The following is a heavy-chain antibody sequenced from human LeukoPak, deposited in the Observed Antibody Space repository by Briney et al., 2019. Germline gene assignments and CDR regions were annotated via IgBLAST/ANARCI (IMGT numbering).Heavy chain of an antibody. J-gene: IGHJ4*02. V-gene: IGHV3-48*02. Sequence: PGGSLRLSCAASGFTFSSYSMNWVRQAPGKGLEWVSYISSSSSTIYHADSVKGRFTISRDDAKNTLDLQMNSLRDEDTAVYYCAREGDSSGPSVGLDYWGQGTLVTVSS. CDR3: AREGDSSGPSVGLDY. CDR1: GFTFSSYS. D-gene: IGHD3-22*01. CDR2: ISSSSSTI.